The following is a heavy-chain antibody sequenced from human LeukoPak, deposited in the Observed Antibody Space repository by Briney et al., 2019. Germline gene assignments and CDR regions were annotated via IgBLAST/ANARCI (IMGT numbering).Heavy chain of an antibody. CDR3: AREGAYCSGGSCYLLF. J-gene: IGHJ4*02. D-gene: IGHD2-15*01. Sequence: ASVTVSCKTSGYTFTDYYMHWVRQAPGQVLEWMGWINPNSGGTNYAQRFQGRVTMTTDTSISTAYMELSRLRSDDTAVYYCAREGAYCSGGSCYLLFWGQGTLVTVSS. CDR1: GYTFTDYY. V-gene: IGHV1-2*02. CDR2: INPNSGGT.